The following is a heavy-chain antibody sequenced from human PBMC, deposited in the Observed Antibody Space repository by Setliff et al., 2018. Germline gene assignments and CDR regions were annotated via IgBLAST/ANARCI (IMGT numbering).Heavy chain of an antibody. CDR2: IYTSWST. V-gene: IGHV4-61*09. J-gene: IGHJ3*02. D-gene: IGHD5-18*01. CDR3: ARDGGNGYGVDAYAGGGFDI. Sequence: PSETLSLTCNVSGGSISSRTYYWSWIRQPAGKGLEWIGHIYTSWSTNYNPSLKSRVSISLDTSKSQFFLKLNSVTAADTAVYYCARDGGNGYGVDAYAGGGFDIWGQGTMVTVSS. CDR1: GGSISSRTYY.